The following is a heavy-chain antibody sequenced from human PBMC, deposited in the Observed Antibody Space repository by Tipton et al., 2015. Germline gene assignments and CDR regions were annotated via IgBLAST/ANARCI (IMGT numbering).Heavy chain of an antibody. CDR1: GFTFTGDS. CDR3: ARAGNDLDWGNWFDP. CDR2: IWYDGSNK. V-gene: IGHV3-33*01. D-gene: IGHD3-3*01. Sequence: SLRLSCAASGFTFTGDSMNWVRQAPGKGLEWVTGIWYDGSNKYYADSVKGRFTISRDNSKNTLYLQMNSLRAEDTAVYYCARAGNDLDWGNWFDPWGQGTLVTVSS. J-gene: IGHJ5*02.